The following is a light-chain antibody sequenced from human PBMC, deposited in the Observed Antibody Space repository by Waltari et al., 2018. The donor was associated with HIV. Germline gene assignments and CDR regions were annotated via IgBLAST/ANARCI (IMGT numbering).Light chain of an antibody. J-gene: IGKJ4*01. CDR1: QSVSSY. Sequence: EIVMTQSPATLSASPGERATLSCRASQSVSSYLAWYQQKPGQAPRLLIYGASTRVTGVPARFSGSGSGTEFTLTISSLQSEDFAVYYCQQYNKWPRGTFGGGIKVEVK. CDR3: QQYNKWPRGT. CDR2: GAS. V-gene: IGKV3-15*01.